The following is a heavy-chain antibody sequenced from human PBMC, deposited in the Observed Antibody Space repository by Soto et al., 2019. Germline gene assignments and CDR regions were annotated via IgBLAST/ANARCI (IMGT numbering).Heavy chain of an antibody. V-gene: IGHV3-9*01. CDR1: GFKCVDYA. CDR2: INWRSGSF. D-gene: IGHD5-12*01. J-gene: IGHJ4*02. CDR3: SKDQGNIVIRDFDY. Sequence: GRSLRLSCAASGFKCVDYAMQGVRQAPGKGLEWVAGINWRSGSFGYADSVKGRFTVSRDNARNYRYLQMNSLTAEDKGLYYCSKDQGNIVIRDFDYWGTGT.